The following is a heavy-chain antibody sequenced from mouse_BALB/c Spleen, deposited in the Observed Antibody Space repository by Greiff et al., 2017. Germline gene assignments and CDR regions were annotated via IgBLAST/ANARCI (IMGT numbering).Heavy chain of an antibody. V-gene: IGHV1-15*01. J-gene: IGHJ3*01. CDR1: GYTFTDYE. CDR2: IDPETGGT. CDR3: TRGGTGAWFAY. Sequence: QVQLQQSGAELVRPGASVTLSCKASGYTFTDYEMHWVKQTPVHGLEWIGAIDPETGGTAYNQKFKGKATLTADKSSSTAYMELRSLTSEDSAVYYCTRGGTGAWFAYWGQGTLVTVSA. D-gene: IGHD3-3*01.